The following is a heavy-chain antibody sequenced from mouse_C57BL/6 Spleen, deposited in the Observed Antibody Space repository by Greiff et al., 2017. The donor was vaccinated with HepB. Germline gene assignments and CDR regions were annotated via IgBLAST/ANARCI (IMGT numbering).Heavy chain of an antibody. CDR1: GFSLSTSGMG. CDR2: IYWDDDK. J-gene: IGHJ4*01. D-gene: IGHD2-1*01. CDR3: ARREGNYPYYAMDY. Sequence: QVTLKESGPGILQSSQTLSLTCSFSGFSLSTSGMGVSWIRQPSGKGLEWLAHIYWDDDKRSNPSLKSRLTISKDTSRNQVFLKITRVDTADTATYYCARREGNYPYYAMDYWGQGTSVTVSS. V-gene: IGHV8-12*01.